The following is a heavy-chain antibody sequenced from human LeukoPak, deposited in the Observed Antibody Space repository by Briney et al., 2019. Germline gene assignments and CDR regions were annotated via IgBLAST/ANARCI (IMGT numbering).Heavy chain of an antibody. V-gene: IGHV3-21*01. CDR1: GFTFSSYS. CDR3: ARVIVGATMKESAFDI. D-gene: IGHD1-26*01. CDR2: ISSSSSYI. J-gene: IGHJ3*02. Sequence: PGGSLRLSCVASGFTFSSYSMNWVRQAPGKGLEWVSSISSSSSYIYYADSVKGRFTISRDNAKNSLYLQMNSLRAEDTAVYYCARVIVGATMKESAFDIWGQGTMVTVSS.